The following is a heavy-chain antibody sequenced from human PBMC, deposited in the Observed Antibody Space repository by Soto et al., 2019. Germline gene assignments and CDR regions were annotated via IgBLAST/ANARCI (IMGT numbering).Heavy chain of an antibody. CDR3: ARHGIAAAGTIWFDP. V-gene: IGHV4-59*08. Sequence: QVQLQESGPGLVKPSETLSLTCTVSGGSISSYYWSWIRQPPGKGLEWIGYIYYSGSTNYNPSLKSRVTISVDTSKTQFSLKLSSVTAADTAVYYCARHGIAAAGTIWFDPWGQGTLVTVSS. CDR1: GGSISSYY. D-gene: IGHD6-13*01. CDR2: IYYSGST. J-gene: IGHJ5*02.